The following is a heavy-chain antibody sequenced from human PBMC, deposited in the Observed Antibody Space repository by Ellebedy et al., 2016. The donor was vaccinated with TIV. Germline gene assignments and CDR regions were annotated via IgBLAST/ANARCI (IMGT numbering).Heavy chain of an antibody. J-gene: IGHJ6*02. D-gene: IGHD5-12*01. CDR1: AFTFSRYA. CDR2: ITGSGVST. Sequence: GESLKISCAASAFTFSRYAMSWVRQAPGKGLEWVSAITGSGVSTYYADSAKGRFTISRDNSKNTLYLQMNSLRAEDTAVYYCARGRYSGYDKAFYYYYYGMDVWGQGTTVTVSS. CDR3: ARGRYSGYDKAFYYYYYGMDV. V-gene: IGHV3-23*01.